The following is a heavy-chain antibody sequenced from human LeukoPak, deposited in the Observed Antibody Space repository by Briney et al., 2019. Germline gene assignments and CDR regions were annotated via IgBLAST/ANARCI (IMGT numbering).Heavy chain of an antibody. D-gene: IGHD5-18*01. Sequence: SSETLSLTCTVSGSSVSSRSYYWGWIRQPPGKGLEWIGTIFSSGNTYYSPSLKSRVTISIDASKNQFSLKLRSVTAADTAVYYCARTATPWDTAMVSIDSWGPGTLVTVSS. V-gene: IGHV4-39*01. CDR1: GSSVSSRSYY. J-gene: IGHJ4*02. CDR2: IFSSGNT. CDR3: ARTATPWDTAMVSIDS.